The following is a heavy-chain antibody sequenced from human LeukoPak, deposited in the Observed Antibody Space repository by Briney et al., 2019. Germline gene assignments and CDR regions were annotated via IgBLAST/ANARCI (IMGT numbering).Heavy chain of an antibody. CDR2: ISSTGGTI. CDR1: GFTFSNYL. Sequence: TGGSLRLSCVGSGFTFSNYLMNWVRQAPGKGLEWVSFISSTGGTIYYADAVKGRFTVSRDNSKNTLYLQMNSLRAEDTAVYYCAREGPIFTISNWFDPWGQGTLVTVSS. CDR3: AREGPIFTISNWFDP. J-gene: IGHJ5*02. V-gene: IGHV3-48*01. D-gene: IGHD3-3*01.